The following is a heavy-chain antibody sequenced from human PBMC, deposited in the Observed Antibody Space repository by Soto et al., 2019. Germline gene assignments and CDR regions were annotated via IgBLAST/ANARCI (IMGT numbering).Heavy chain of an antibody. CDR2: MNPNSGNT. CDR1: GYTFTSYD. D-gene: IGHD3-3*01. J-gene: IGHJ6*03. CDR3: ARAVLRVPYYDFWRRYHSRRYYYYMDV. V-gene: IGHV1-8*01. Sequence: QVQLVQSGAEVKKPGASVKVSCKASGYTFTSYDINWVRQATGQGLEWMGWMNPNSGNTGYAQKFQGRVTMTRNTAISTAYMELSSLKYEDTPVYYCARAVLRVPYYDFWRRYHSRRYYYYMDVWGKGTTVTVSS.